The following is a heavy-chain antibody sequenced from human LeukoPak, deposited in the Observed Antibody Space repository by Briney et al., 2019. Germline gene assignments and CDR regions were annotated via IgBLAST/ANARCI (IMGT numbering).Heavy chain of an antibody. CDR2: IYYSGGT. V-gene: IGHV4-59*01. CDR1: GGSISSYC. D-gene: IGHD6-13*01. J-gene: IGHJ5*02. CDR3: ARDDSSSWYNWFDP. Sequence: SETLSLTCTVSGGSISSYCWSWIRQPPGKGLEWIGYIYYSGGTNYNPSLKSRVTISVDTSKNQFSLKLSSVTAADTAVYYCARDDSSSWYNWFDPWGQGTLVTVSS.